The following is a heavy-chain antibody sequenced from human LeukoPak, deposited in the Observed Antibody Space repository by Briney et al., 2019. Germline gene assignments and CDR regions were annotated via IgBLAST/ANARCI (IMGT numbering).Heavy chain of an antibody. CDR3: TRAPPGRDGYSEY. V-gene: IGHV3-21*01. CDR1: GFIFSSYT. CDR2: ISDTSTYI. D-gene: IGHD5-24*01. Sequence: GGPLRLSCAASGFIFSSYTMNWVRQAPGEGLEWVSSISDTSTYIYYAESVEGRFTISRDNAKSSLFLQMNSLRAEDTAVYYCTRAPPGRDGYSEYWGQGTVVTVST. J-gene: IGHJ4*02.